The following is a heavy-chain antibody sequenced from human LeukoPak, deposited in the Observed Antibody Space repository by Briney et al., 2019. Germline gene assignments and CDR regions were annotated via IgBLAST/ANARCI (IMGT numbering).Heavy chain of an antibody. Sequence: SGTLSLTCAVSGGSISSPNWWSWVRQSPGKGLEWIGEIYHTWSTNYNPSLKTRVTISLDKSKNQFSLSLSSVTAADTAVYFCARYYYYYMDVWGKGTMVTVSS. V-gene: IGHV4-4*02. J-gene: IGHJ6*03. CDR3: ARYYYYYMDV. CDR2: IYHTWST. CDR1: GGSISSPNW.